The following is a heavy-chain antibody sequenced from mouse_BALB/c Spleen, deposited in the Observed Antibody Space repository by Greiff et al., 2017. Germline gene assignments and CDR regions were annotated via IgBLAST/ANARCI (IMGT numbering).Heavy chain of an antibody. Sequence: QVHVKQSGPGLVAPSQSLSITCTVSGFSLTSYGVHWVRQPPGKGLEWLGVIWAGGSTNYNSALMSRLSISKDNSKSQVFLKMNSLQTDDTAMYYCAREGYGFAYWGQGTLVTVSA. D-gene: IGHD2-14*01. V-gene: IGHV2-9*02. CDR3: AREGYGFAY. CDR2: IWAGGST. CDR1: GFSLTSYG. J-gene: IGHJ3*01.